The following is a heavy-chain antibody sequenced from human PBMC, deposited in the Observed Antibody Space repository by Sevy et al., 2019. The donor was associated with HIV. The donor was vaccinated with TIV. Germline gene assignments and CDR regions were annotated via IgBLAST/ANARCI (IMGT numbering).Heavy chain of an antibody. CDR1: GFTFSKIA. D-gene: IGHD3-16*02. V-gene: IGHV3-30-3*01. CDR3: ARASHMITFGGVIVVDGIDY. Sequence: GGSLRLSCAASGFTFSKIAIHWVRRAPGKGLEWVSVISNDGSNKDYADSVKGRFTISRDNSKNMLYLQLNSLRVEDTAVYYCARASHMITFGGVIVVDGIDYWGQGTLVTVSS. CDR2: ISNDGSNK. J-gene: IGHJ4*02.